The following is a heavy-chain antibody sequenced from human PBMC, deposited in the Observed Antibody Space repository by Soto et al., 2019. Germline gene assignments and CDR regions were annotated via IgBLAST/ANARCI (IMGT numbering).Heavy chain of an antibody. CDR1: GGSFSGYD. V-gene: IGHV4-34*01. CDR2: INHSGSS. D-gene: IGHD2-8*02. J-gene: IGHJ5*02. CDR3: ARDKITGLFDP. Sequence: TSETLSLTCAVYGGSFSGYDWTWIRQPPGTGLEWIGEINHSGSSNYNPSLKSRVTISVDTSKNQFSLKLTSVTAADTAVYYCARDKITGLFDPWGQGTLVTVSS.